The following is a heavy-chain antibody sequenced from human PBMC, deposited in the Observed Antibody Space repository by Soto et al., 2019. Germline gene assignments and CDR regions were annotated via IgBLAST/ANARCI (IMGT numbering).Heavy chain of an antibody. CDR3: ARDGCSSTSCLVD. J-gene: IGHJ4*02. V-gene: IGHV3-66*01. CDR1: GFTVSNNY. Sequence: GGSLRLSCAASGFTVSNNYMSWVRQAPGKGLEWVSVIYSGGSTYYADSVKGRFTISRDNSKNTLYLQMNSLRGEDTAVYYCARDGCSSTSCLVDWGQGTLVTVSS. D-gene: IGHD2-2*01. CDR2: IYSGGST.